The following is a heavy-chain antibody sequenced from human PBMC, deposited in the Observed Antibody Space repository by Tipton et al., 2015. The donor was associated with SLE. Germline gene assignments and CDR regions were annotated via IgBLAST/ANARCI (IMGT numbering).Heavy chain of an antibody. J-gene: IGHJ6*02. V-gene: IGHV3-21*01. CDR3: ARLWVGTIFGPGGYYGMDV. D-gene: IGHD3-3*01. CDR2: ITRSSNYI. Sequence: SLRLSCAASGFTFSSYSMNWVRQAPGKGLEWVSSITRSSNYIYYADSVKGRFTISRDNAKNSLDLQMNSLRAEDTAVYYCARLWVGTIFGPGGYYGMDVWGQGTTVTVSS. CDR1: GFTFSSYS.